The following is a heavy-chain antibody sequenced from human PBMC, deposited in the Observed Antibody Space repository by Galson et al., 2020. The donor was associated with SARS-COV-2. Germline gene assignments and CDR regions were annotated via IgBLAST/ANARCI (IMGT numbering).Heavy chain of an antibody. CDR3: AKQYSSSWYFYY. CDR2: IRYDGSNK. D-gene: IGHD6-13*01. J-gene: IGHJ4*02. V-gene: IGHV3-30*02. Sequence: GGSLRLPCAASGFPFSSYGMHWVRQAPGKGLEWVAFIRYDGSNKYYADSVKGRFTISRDNSKNTLYLQMNSLRAEDTAVYYCAKQYSSSWYFYYWGQGTLVTVSS. CDR1: GFPFSSYG.